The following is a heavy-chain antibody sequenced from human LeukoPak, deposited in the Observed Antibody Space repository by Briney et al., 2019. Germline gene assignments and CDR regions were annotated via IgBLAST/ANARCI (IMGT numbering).Heavy chain of an antibody. CDR1: GFTFSRYA. CDR3: MNRVDYREKYYFDS. D-gene: IGHD4-11*01. J-gene: IGHJ4*02. Sequence: PGGSLRLFCAPSGFTFSRYAMSWVRQAPGKGLEWVSAISGDVRSTFYADSVRGRFTISRDNSVNTLSLQMDSLRADDTAVYYCMNRVDYREKYYFDSWGRGTLVTVSS. CDR2: ISGDVRST. V-gene: IGHV3-23*01.